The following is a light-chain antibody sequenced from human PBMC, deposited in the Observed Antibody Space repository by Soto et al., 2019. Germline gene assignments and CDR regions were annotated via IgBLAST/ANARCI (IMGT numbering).Light chain of an antibody. CDR2: KAS. Sequence: DMQITQSPSTLSASVGDRVTISCRASQSISSRLAWYQQKAGKAPKLLIYKASGLQSGVPSRFSGSGSGTEFTLIISSLQPDDFATYYCQQYARNPLTFGGGTKVDIK. CDR1: QSISSR. J-gene: IGKJ4*01. CDR3: QQYARNPLT. V-gene: IGKV1-5*03.